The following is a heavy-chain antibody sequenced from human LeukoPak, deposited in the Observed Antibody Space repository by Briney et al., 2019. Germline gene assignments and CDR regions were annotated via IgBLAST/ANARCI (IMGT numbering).Heavy chain of an antibody. V-gene: IGHV4-59*01. CDR3: ARDGGSSWSHQYGLDV. CDR2: VYYNGNI. Sequence: SETLSLTCTVSGGSINSYYWSWFRQPPGKGLEWIGYVYYNGNINYNPSFKSRVTISVDTSKNQFSLKLSSVTAADTAVYYCARDGGSSWSHQYGLDVWGQGTTVTVSS. D-gene: IGHD6-13*01. CDR1: GGSINSYY. J-gene: IGHJ6*02.